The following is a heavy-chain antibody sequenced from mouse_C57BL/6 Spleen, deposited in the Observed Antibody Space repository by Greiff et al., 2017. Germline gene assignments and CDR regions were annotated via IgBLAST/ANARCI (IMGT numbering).Heavy chain of an antibody. CDR3: TNLAWFAY. CDR2: IRLKSDNYAT. J-gene: IGHJ3*01. V-gene: IGHV6-3*01. Sequence: EVKLMESGGGLVQPGGSMKLSCVASGFTFSNYWMNWVRQSPEQGLEWVAQIRLKSDNYATHYAESVKGRFTISRDDSKSSVSLQMNNLRAEDTGIYYCTNLAWFAYWGQGTLVTVAA. CDR1: GFTFSNYW.